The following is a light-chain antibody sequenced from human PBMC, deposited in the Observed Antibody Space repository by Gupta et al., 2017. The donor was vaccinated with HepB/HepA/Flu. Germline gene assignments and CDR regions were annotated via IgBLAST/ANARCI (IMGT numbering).Light chain of an antibody. Sequence: QSVLTQPPSVSGDPGQRVTISCTGSSSNIGAGYDVPWYQQLPGTAPKLLIYGNSNRPSGVPDRFSGSKSGTSASLAITGLQAEDEAYYYCQSYDSSLSAYVFGTGTKVTVL. CDR2: GNS. V-gene: IGLV1-40*01. CDR1: SSNIGAGYD. J-gene: IGLJ1*01. CDR3: QSYDSSLSAYV.